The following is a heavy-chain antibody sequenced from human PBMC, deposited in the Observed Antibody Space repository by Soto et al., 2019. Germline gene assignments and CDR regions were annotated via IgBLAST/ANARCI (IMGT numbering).Heavy chain of an antibody. J-gene: IGHJ4*02. D-gene: IGHD4-17*01. Sequence: GGSLRLSCEASGFTFSNFWMSWVRQAPGKGLEWVANIKQDGSEKKYVDSVKGRFIISRDNAKNSLSLQMNSLRAEDTAVYYCATNTVTKVDDYWGQGARVTISS. CDR1: GFTFSNFW. V-gene: IGHV3-7*03. CDR2: IKQDGSEK. CDR3: ATNTVTKVDDY.